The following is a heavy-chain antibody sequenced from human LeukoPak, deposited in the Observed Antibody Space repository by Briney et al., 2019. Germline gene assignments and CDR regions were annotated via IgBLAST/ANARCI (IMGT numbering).Heavy chain of an antibody. CDR1: GFSFDEYA. J-gene: IGHJ6*02. CDR3: AKDILAYHDSAYYYYGMDV. Sequence: GGSLRLSCEASGFSFDEYAMHWVRQAPGKGLEWVSGISWNRGSVGYADSVKGRFTISRDNAKNSLYLQMNSLRTEDAALYYCAKDILAYHDSAYYYYGMDVWGQGTTVTVSS. D-gene: IGHD2-2*01. V-gene: IGHV3-9*01. CDR2: ISWNRGSV.